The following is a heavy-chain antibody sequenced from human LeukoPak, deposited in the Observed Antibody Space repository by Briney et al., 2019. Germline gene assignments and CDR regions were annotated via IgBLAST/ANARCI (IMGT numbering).Heavy chain of an antibody. Sequence: GGSLRLSCAASRFTFSSYAMSWVRQAPGKGLEWVANIKQDGTEKYYMDSVKGRFSISRDNAKNSLYLQMNALRAEDTAVYYCARDVRPDYWGQGTLVTVST. CDR3: ARDVRPDY. V-gene: IGHV3-7*01. CDR1: RFTFSSYA. D-gene: IGHD6-6*01. J-gene: IGHJ4*02. CDR2: IKQDGTEK.